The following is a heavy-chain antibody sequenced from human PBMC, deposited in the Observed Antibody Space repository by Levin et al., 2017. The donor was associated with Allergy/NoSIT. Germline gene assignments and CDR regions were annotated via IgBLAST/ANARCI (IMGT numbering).Heavy chain of an antibody. CDR2: IYSGGTT. D-gene: IGHD2-15*01. CDR3: TRSRDCSGGACYRGVFDY. CDR1: GITVSSHY. V-gene: IGHV3-66*01. Sequence: GGSLRLSCAASGITVSSHYMSWVRQAPGRGLEWVSSIYSGGTTYYADSVKGRFTISRDNSKSTLYLQMNTLRVEDTAVYYCTRSRDCSGGACYRGVFDYWGQGILVTVSS. J-gene: IGHJ4*02.